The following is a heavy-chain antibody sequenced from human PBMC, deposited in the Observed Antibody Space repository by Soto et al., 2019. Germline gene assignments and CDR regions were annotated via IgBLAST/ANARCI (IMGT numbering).Heavy chain of an antibody. Sequence: ASVKLSCKVSGYTLTELSMHWVRQAPGKGLEWMGGFDPEDGETIYAQKFQGRVTMTEDTSTDTAYMELSSRRSEDTAVYYCATDLSMKETTVTPRNGLCFDPWGQGTLVTVSS. J-gene: IGHJ5*02. CDR2: FDPEDGET. CDR3: ATDLSMKETTVTPRNGLCFDP. D-gene: IGHD4-17*01. CDR1: GYTLTELS. V-gene: IGHV1-24*01.